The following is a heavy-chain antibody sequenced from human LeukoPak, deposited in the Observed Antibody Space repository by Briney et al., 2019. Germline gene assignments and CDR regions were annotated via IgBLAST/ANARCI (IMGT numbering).Heavy chain of an antibody. J-gene: IGHJ3*02. V-gene: IGHV4-4*07. CDR3: ASQVYSVSYLDAGDI. D-gene: IGHD1-26*01. Sequence: SETLSLTCTVSGGSISSYYWSWIRQPPGKGLEWIGRIYSSGSTNYNPSLKSRVTISVDTSKNQFSLKLSSVTAADTAVYYCASQVYSVSYLDAGDIWGQGTMVTVSS. CDR2: IYSSGST. CDR1: GGSISSYY.